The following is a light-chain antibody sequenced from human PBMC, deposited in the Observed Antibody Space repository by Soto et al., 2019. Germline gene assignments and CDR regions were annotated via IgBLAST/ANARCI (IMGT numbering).Light chain of an antibody. CDR3: QQELT. V-gene: IGKV3-15*01. CDR1: QSVSSN. CDR2: GAS. Sequence: EIVMTQSPATPSVSPGERATLSCRASQSVSSNLAWYQQKPGQAPRLLIYGASTRATGIPARFSGSGSGTEFTLTISSLQSEDFAVYYCQQELTFGGGTKVDIK. J-gene: IGKJ4*01.